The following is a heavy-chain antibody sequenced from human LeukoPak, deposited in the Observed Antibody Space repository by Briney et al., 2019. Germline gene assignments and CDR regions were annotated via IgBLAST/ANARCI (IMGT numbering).Heavy chain of an antibody. CDR1: GFTFSSYA. D-gene: IGHD3-9*01. J-gene: IGHJ4*02. CDR2: ISGSGGST. V-gene: IGHV3-23*01. CDR3: AKGVDILTGYYSDY. Sequence: PGGSLRFSCAASGFTFSSYAMSWVRQAPGKGLEWVSAISGSGGSTYYADSVKGRFTISRDNSKNTLYLQMNSLRAEDTAVYYCAKGVDILTGYYSDYWGQGTLVTVSS.